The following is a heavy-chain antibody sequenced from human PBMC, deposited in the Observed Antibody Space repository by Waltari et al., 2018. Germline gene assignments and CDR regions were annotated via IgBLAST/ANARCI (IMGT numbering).Heavy chain of an antibody. D-gene: IGHD3-22*01. J-gene: IGHJ3*02. CDR1: GFTLSSYW. V-gene: IGHV3-7*01. Sequence: EVQLVESGGGLVQPGGSLSLSCPASGFTLSSYWMSWVRQAPGKGPEWVANIKKDGSEEYYVDSVRGRFTISRDNAKNSLYLQMNSLRPEDTAVYYCARDQWFAFDIWGQGTMVTVSS. CDR2: IKKDGSEE. CDR3: ARDQWFAFDI.